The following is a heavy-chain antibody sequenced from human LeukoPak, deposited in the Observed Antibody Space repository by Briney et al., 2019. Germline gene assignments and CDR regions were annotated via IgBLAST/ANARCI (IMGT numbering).Heavy chain of an antibody. CDR1: GGSISSSNW. J-gene: IGHJ4*02. CDR2: INHSGST. D-gene: IGHD1-26*01. CDR3: ARVGASVGAFDY. Sequence: SETLSLTCAVSGGSISSSNWWSWVRQPPGKGLEWIGEINHSGSTNYNPSLKRRVTISVDTSKNQFSLKLSSVTAADTAVYYCARVGASVGAFDYWGQGTLVTVSS. V-gene: IGHV4-4*02.